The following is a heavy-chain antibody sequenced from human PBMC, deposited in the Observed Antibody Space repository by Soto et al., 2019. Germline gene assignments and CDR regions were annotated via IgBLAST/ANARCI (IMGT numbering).Heavy chain of an antibody. Sequence: QVQLVQSGAEVKKPGSSVKVSCKASGGTFSSYTISWVRQAPGQGLEWMGRIIPILGIANYAQEFQGRVTITADKSTSRADRGLGSLRSEDRAVYYCARDGGDRGSWWDDGGEGSVVTVSS. CDR3: ARDGGDRGSWWDD. J-gene: IGHJ4*02. CDR1: GGTFSSYT. D-gene: IGHD6-13*01. CDR2: IIPILGIA. V-gene: IGHV1-69*02.